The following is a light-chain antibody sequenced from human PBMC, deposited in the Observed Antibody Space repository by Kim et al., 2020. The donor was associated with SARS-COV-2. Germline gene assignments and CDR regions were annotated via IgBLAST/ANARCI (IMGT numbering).Light chain of an antibody. CDR2: GAS. CDR3: QQYSSSPRT. V-gene: IGKV3-20*01. CDR1: QSVSSSS. Sequence: EIVLTQSPGTLSLSPGEGATLSCRARQSVSSSSLAWYQQKPGQAPRLLIYGASNRATGIPDRFSGSGSGTDFTLTISRLEPEDFAVYYCQQYSSSPRTFGRGTKLEI. J-gene: IGKJ2*02.